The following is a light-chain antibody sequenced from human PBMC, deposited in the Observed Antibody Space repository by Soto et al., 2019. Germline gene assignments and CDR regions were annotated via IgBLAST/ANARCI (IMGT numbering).Light chain of an antibody. Sequence: EIVMTQSPATLSVSPGERATLSCRASQSISSNLAWYQQKPGQAPRLLMFRTSSRATGFPARFSGSGSGTEFNLTISRLEPEDFGVYYCQQFGSSIPHTFGQGTKLEIK. CDR2: RTS. CDR3: QQFGSSIPHT. J-gene: IGKJ2*01. CDR1: QSISSN. V-gene: IGKV3-15*01.